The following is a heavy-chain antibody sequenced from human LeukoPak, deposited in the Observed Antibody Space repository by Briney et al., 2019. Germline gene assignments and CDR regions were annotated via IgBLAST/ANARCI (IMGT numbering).Heavy chain of an antibody. J-gene: IGHJ4*02. CDR3: AKDARDYDFWSGYRGLDY. CDR1: GFTFSSYA. V-gene: IGHV3-23*01. CDR2: ISGIGGST. D-gene: IGHD3-3*01. Sequence: PGGSLRLSCAAPGFTFSSYAMSWVRQAPGKGLEWVSAISGIGGSTYYADSVKGRFTISRDNSKNTLYLQMNSLRAEDTAVYYCAKDARDYDFWSGYRGLDYWGQGTLVTVSS.